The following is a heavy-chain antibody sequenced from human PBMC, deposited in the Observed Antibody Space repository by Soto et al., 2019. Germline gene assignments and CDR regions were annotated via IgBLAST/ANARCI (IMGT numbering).Heavy chain of an antibody. CDR1: GYTFTSYD. J-gene: IGHJ5*02. D-gene: IGHD3-10*01. Sequence: ASVKVSCKASGYTFTSYDINWVRQATGQGLEWMGWMNPNSGNTGYAQKLQGRVTMTRNTSISTAYMELSSLRSEDTAVYYCARLLWFGERLDWFDPWGQGTLVTVSS. CDR3: ARLLWFGERLDWFDP. V-gene: IGHV1-8*01. CDR2: MNPNSGNT.